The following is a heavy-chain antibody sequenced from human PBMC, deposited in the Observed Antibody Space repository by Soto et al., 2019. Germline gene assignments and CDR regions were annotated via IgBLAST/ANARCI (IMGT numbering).Heavy chain of an antibody. V-gene: IGHV4-59*01. J-gene: IGHJ3*02. Sequence: QVQLQESGPGLVKPSETLSLTCTVSGGFSSHYYWSWIRQPPGKELEWIGYIYHIETTNYNPSLESRVTMSVDTSKNEFSLRLNSVTAADTAVYYCARRYSSGSYDVFDIWGQGTMVTVSS. CDR1: GGFSSHYY. CDR3: ARRYSSGSYDVFDI. CDR2: IYHIETT. D-gene: IGHD6-19*01.